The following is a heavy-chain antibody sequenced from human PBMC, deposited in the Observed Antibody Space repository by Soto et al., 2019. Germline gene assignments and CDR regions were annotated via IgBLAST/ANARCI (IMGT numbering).Heavy chain of an antibody. CDR2: INHSGST. CDR1: GGSFSGYY. J-gene: IGHJ3*02. V-gene: IGHV4-34*01. D-gene: IGHD4-17*01. Sequence: ETLSLTCAVYGGSFSGYYWSWIRQPPGKGLEWIGEINHSGSTNYNPSLKSRVTISVDTSKNQFSLKLSSVTAADTAVYYCARASRLRTYAFDIWGQGTMVTVSS. CDR3: ARASRLRTYAFDI.